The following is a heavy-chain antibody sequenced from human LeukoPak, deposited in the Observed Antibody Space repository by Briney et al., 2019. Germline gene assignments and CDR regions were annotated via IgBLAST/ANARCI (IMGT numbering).Heavy chain of an antibody. Sequence: GGSLRLSCAASGFTFSNPGVHWVRQAPGKGLEWVALIRYDGNNQYYGDSVRGRFTISRDNSKNTLYLEMNSLKPEDTAVYYCAKAGRVTTSHNDDWGQGTLVTVSS. J-gene: IGHJ4*02. CDR2: IRYDGNNQ. CDR1: GFTFSNPG. D-gene: IGHD4-17*01. V-gene: IGHV3-30*02. CDR3: AKAGRVTTSHNDD.